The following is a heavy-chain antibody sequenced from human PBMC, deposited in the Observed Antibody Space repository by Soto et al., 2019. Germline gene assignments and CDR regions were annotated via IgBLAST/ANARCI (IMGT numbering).Heavy chain of an antibody. CDR3: AGGGSSWYYFVY. J-gene: IGHJ4*02. D-gene: IGHD6-13*01. CDR2: ISSSGRTI. CDR1: GFTFSDYY. Sequence: QVQLVESGGGLVKPGGSLRLSCAASGFTFSDYYMSWIRQAPGKGLEWVSYISSSGRTIYYADSVKGRFTIPRDNAKNPRQLQMHSLRAEDTAVYCCAGGGSSWYYFVYWGQGTPVPVSS. V-gene: IGHV3-11*01.